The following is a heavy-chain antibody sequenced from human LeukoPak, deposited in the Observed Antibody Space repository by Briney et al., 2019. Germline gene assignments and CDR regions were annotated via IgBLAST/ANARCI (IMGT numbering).Heavy chain of an antibody. Sequence: SETLSLTCAVYGGSFSGYYWSWIRQPPGKGLEWIGEINHSGSTNYNPSLKSRVTISVDTSKNQFSLKLSSVAAADTAVYYCARGLRGRYYGDAFDIWGQGTMVTVSS. V-gene: IGHV4-34*01. CDR2: INHSGST. J-gene: IGHJ3*02. CDR3: ARGLRGRYYGDAFDI. CDR1: GGSFSGYY. D-gene: IGHD3-16*01.